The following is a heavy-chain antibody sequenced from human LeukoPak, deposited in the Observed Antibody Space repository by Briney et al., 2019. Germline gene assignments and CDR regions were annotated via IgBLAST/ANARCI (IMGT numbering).Heavy chain of an antibody. CDR3: ARAEVAGFDAFDI. D-gene: IGHD6-19*01. CDR1: GFTFSSYW. J-gene: IGHJ3*02. CDR2: INNDGSST. Sequence: PGGSLRLSCAASGFTFSSYWMHWVRQAPGKGLVWVSRINNDGSSTTYADSVKGRFTISRDNAKNTLYLQMNSPRVEDTAVYYCARAEVAGFDAFDIWGQGTMVTVSS. V-gene: IGHV3-74*01.